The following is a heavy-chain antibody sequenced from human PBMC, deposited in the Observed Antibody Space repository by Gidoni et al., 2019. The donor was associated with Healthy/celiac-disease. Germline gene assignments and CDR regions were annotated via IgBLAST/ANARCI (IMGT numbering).Heavy chain of an antibody. D-gene: IGHD3-10*01. J-gene: IGHJ3*02. CDR1: GFTFSSYA. V-gene: IGHV3-23*01. CDR2: ISGTGGST. CDR3: TKIYFGESEAFEI. Sequence: EGKLMESGGGLEQPGGSLRLSCAASGFTFSSYAMSWVRQAPGKGLEWVSTISGTGGSTYYADSVKGRFTMSRDNTKNTLHLQMNSLRVEDTALYYCTKIYFGESEAFEIWGQGTMVTVSS.